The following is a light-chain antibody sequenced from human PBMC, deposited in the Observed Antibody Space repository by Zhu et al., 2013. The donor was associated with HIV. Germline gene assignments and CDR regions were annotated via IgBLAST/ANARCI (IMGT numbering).Light chain of an antibody. CDR2: WTS. Sequence: IVLTQSPLSLAVSLGETATINCKSSRSVLRSPNNDDFSHNYIAWYQQRPGQPPKLLIYWTSTRQPGVPDRFSGGGSGTDFTLTISSLQAEDVAVYYCQQYYNTPCTFGQGTKLEIK. V-gene: IGKV4-1*01. J-gene: IGKJ2*02. CDR3: QQYYNTPCT. CDR1: RSVLRSPNNDDFSHNY.